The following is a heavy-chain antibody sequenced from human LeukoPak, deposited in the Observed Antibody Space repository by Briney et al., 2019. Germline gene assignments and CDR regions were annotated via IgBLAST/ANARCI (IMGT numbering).Heavy chain of an antibody. CDR3: ARDLRETIVGATGDYYYYYGMDV. D-gene: IGHD1-26*01. J-gene: IGHJ6*02. V-gene: IGHV1-69*01. CDR2: IIPIFGTA. Sequence: GSSVKVSCKASGGTFSSYAISWVRQAPGQGLEWMGGIIPIFGTANYAQKFQGRVTITADESTSTAYMELSSLRSEDTAVYYCARDLRETIVGATGDYYYYYGMDVWGQGTTVIVSS. CDR1: GGTFSSYA.